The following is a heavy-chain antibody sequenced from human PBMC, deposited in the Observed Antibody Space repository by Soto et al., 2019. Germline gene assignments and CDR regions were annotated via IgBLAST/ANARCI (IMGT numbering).Heavy chain of an antibody. Sequence: PSETLSLTCAVSGGSISSGGYSWSWIRQPPGKGLEWIGYIYLSGSTYYNPSLKSRVTISVDRSKNQFSLKLSSVTAADTAVYYCARGGVYYYDSSGYYFSPYYFDYWGQGTLVTVSS. J-gene: IGHJ4*02. CDR2: IYLSGST. CDR3: ARGGVYYYDSSGYYFSPYYFDY. CDR1: GGSISSGGYS. D-gene: IGHD3-22*01. V-gene: IGHV4-30-2*01.